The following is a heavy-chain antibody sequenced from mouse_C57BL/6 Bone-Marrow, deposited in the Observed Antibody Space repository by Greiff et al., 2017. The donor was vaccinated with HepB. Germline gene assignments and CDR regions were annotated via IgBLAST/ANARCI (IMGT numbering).Heavy chain of an antibody. V-gene: IGHV5-6*02. CDR1: GFTFSSYG. D-gene: IGHD2-5*01. J-gene: IGHJ3*01. CDR3: ARPSYYSNSAWFAY. Sequence: DVMLVESGGDLVKPGGSLKLSCAASGFTFSSYGMSWVRQTPDKRLEWVATISSGGSYTYYPDSVKGRFTISRDNAKNTLYLQMSSLKSEDTAMYYCARPSYYSNSAWFAYWGQGTLVTVSA. CDR2: ISSGGSYT.